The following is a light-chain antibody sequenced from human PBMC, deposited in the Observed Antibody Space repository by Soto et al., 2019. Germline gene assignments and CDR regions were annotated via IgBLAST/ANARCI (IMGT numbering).Light chain of an antibody. CDR2: GAS. J-gene: IGKJ5*01. Sequence: EIVLTQSPGTLSLSPGERATLSCRASQSVSSSYLAWYQQKPGQAPRLLVYGASSRATGIPDRFSGRGSGTDFTLTISRLEPEDLAVYYCQQYESSPITFGPGTRLEIK. V-gene: IGKV3-20*01. CDR3: QQYESSPIT. CDR1: QSVSSSY.